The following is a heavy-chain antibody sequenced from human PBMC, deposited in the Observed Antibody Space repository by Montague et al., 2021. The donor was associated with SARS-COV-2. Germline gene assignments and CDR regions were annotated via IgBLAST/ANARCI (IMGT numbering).Heavy chain of an antibody. CDR3: AHRGNWNQGYFY. J-gene: IGHJ4*02. CDR1: GFSLSTSGVG. CDR2: XYWXDDK. V-gene: IGHV2-5*02. D-gene: IGHD1-1*01. Sequence: PALVKPTQTLTLTCTFSGFSLSTSGVGVGWIRQPPGKALEWLALXYWXDDKRYSPSLKSRLTITKDTSKNQVVLTMTNMDPVDTATYYCAHRGNWNQGYFYWGQGTLVTVSS.